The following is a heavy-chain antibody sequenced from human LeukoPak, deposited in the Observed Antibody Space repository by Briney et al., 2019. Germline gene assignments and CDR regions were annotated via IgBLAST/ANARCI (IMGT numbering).Heavy chain of an antibody. CDR3: VRGRYCNSISCDYFDY. CDR1: VFTLSSYW. V-gene: IGHV3-7*01. Sequence: GGSLRLSCAASVFTLSSYWMSWVRQAPGTGLEGGANIKEDGSEKYYVDSVKGRFTISRNNAKNSLYLQMNSLRAEDTAVYYCVRGRYCNSISCDYFDYWGQGTLVTVSS. D-gene: IGHD2-2*01. CDR2: IKEDGSEK. J-gene: IGHJ4*02.